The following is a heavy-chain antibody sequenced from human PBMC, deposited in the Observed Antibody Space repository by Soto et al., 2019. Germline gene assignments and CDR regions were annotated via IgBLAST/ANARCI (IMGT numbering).Heavy chain of an antibody. CDR3: ARTLAAGTPHKEFDY. CDR2: ISAYNGNT. Sequence: ASVKVSCKASGYTFTSYGISWVRQAPGQGLEWMGWISAYNGNTNYAQKLQGRVTMTTDTSTSTAYMELRSLRSDDTAVYYCARTLAAGTPHKEFDYWGQGTLVTVSS. CDR1: GYTFTSYG. D-gene: IGHD6-13*01. V-gene: IGHV1-18*01. J-gene: IGHJ4*02.